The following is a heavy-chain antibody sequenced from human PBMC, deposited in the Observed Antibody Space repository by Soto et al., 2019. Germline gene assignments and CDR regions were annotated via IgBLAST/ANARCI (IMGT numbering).Heavy chain of an antibody. D-gene: IGHD3-22*01. J-gene: IGHJ6*02. CDR3: AEAYYYDSSGYYYYDMDV. Sequence: SVKVSCKASGGTFSSYAISWVRQAPGQGLEWMGGIIPIFGTANYAQKFQGRVTITADESTSTAYMELSSLRSEDTAVYYCAEAYYYDSSGYYYYDMDVWGQGTTVTVSS. CDR2: IIPIFGTA. V-gene: IGHV1-69*13. CDR1: GGTFSSYA.